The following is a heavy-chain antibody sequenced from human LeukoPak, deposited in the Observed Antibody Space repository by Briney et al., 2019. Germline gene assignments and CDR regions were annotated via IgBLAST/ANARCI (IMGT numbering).Heavy chain of an antibody. J-gene: IGHJ6*02. Sequence: GASVKVSCKASGYTFTSYDINWVRQATGQGLEWMGWMNPNSGNTGYAQKFQGRVTMTRNTSISTAYMELSSLRSEDTAAYYCARGAYSSSWYYYYYYGMDVWGQGTTVTVSS. CDR2: MNPNSGNT. V-gene: IGHV1-8*01. CDR1: GYTFTSYD. D-gene: IGHD6-13*01. CDR3: ARGAYSSSWYYYYYYGMDV.